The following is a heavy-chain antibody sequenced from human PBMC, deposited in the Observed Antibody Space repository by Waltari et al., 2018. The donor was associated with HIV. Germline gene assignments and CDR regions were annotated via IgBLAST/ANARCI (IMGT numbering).Heavy chain of an antibody. CDR1: GGTFNNYA. D-gene: IGHD2-15*01. J-gene: IGHJ2*01. CDR3: ARMATVVDWYFDL. CDR2: IIPVLGTT. Sequence: QVQLVQSGAEVKKPGSSVKVSCKASGGTFNNYAITWVRQAPGQGLEWMGGIIPVLGTTNYAQKFQGRLTISADESTSTGYMELSSLRSEDTAVYYCARMATVVDWYFDLWGRGTLVTVSS. V-gene: IGHV1-69*01.